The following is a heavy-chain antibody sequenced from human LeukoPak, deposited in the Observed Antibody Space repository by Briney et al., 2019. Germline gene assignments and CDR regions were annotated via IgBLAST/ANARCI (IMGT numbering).Heavy chain of an antibody. Sequence: PGASLTLSRVASGFTVNTYGVSWVPQATGKGVEGVSTLRGSGRRIYYAVPVKGRFTISRDNSKNPLYLQMDSLGAEDTAVYYCAKVHSYYYETSGSLIGDWFDPWGQGTLVTVSS. CDR1: GFTVNTYG. CDR3: AKVHSYYYETSGSLIGDWFDP. CDR2: LRGSGRRI. D-gene: IGHD3-22*01. V-gene: IGHV3-23*01. J-gene: IGHJ5*02.